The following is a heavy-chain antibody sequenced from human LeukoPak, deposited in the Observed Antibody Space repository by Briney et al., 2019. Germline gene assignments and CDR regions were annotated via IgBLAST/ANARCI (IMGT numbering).Heavy chain of an antibody. CDR3: ARLSIVGATSSYYMDV. D-gene: IGHD1-26*01. V-gene: IGHV4-39*01. CDR2: INYNGTT. Sequence: PSETLSLTCSVSGDSFRSSSSYWGWTRQPPGKGLEWIWRINYNGTTYYDPSLKSRVTISVDTSKNQFSLRLSSVTVADTAVYYCARLSIVGATSSYYMDVWGKGTTVTVSS. CDR1: GDSFRSSSSY. J-gene: IGHJ6*03.